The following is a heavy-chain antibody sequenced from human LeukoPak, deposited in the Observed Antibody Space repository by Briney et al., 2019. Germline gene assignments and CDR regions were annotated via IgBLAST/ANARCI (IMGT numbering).Heavy chain of an antibody. V-gene: IGHV1-69*13. CDR2: IVPIFGTA. CDR3: ARVRGEGGDYIFDY. Sequence: SVKVSCKASGGTFSSYAISWVRQAPGHGLEWMGGIVPIFGTANYAQKFQGRVTITADESTSTAYMELRSLRSDDTTVYYCARVRGEGGDYIFDYWGQGTLVTVSS. J-gene: IGHJ4*02. D-gene: IGHD4-17*01. CDR1: GGTFSSYA.